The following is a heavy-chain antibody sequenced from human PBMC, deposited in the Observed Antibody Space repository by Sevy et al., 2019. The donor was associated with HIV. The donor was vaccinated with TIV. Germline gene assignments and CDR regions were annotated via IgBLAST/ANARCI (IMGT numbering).Heavy chain of an antibody. D-gene: IGHD5-12*01. CDR1: GFTFSDYY. CDR3: ARDGGRGYSADRDAFDI. V-gene: IGHV3-11*01. CDR2: ISSSGSTI. J-gene: IGHJ3*02. Sequence: GGSLRLSCAASGFTFSDYYMSWIRQAPGKELEWVSYISSSGSTIYYADSVKGRFTISRDNAKNSLYLQMNSLRAEDTAVYYCARDGGRGYSADRDAFDIWGQGTMVTVSS.